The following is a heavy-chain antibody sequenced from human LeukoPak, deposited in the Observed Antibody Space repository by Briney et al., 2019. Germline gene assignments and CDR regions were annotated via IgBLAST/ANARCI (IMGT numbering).Heavy chain of an antibody. CDR3: ARGHIGVPFDY. J-gene: IGHJ4*02. CDR1: GYTFTTYG. Sequence: GPSVKVSCKASGYTFTTYGISWVRQAPGQGLEWMGWIGPYNGNTNSAQKVQGRVTMTTDTSTSTAYMELRSLRSDDTAVYYCARGHIGVPFDYWGQGTLVTVSS. D-gene: IGHD3-10*01. V-gene: IGHV1-18*01. CDR2: IGPYNGNT.